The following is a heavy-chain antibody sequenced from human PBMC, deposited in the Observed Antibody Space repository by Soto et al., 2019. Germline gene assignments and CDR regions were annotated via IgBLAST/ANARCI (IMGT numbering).Heavy chain of an antibody. J-gene: IGHJ3*02. D-gene: IGHD6-13*01. Sequence: ASVKVSCKASGYTFTSYAMHWVRQAPGQRLEWMGWINAGNGNTKYSQKFQGRVTITRDTSASTAYMELSSLRSEDTAVYYCARHPPHSSRSDAFDIWGQGTMVTVSS. CDR1: GYTFTSYA. CDR2: INAGNGNT. V-gene: IGHV1-3*01. CDR3: ARHPPHSSRSDAFDI.